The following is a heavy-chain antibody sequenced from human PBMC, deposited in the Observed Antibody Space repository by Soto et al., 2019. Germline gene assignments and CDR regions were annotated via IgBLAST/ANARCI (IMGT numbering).Heavy chain of an antibody. CDR3: ARDPGSGSYYGWFDP. Sequence: QVQLQESGPGLVKPSETLSLTCTVSGGSISRYYWNWIRQPPGKGLEWIGYISYSGSTNYNPSLKSRVTISVHTSKNQFSLKLSSVTAADTAVYYCARDPGSGSYYGWFDPWGQGTLVTVSS. J-gene: IGHJ5*02. CDR1: GGSISRYY. D-gene: IGHD3-10*01. V-gene: IGHV4-59*01. CDR2: ISYSGST.